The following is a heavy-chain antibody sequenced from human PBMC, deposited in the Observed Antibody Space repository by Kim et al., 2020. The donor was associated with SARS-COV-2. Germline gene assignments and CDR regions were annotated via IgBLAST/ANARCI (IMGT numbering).Heavy chain of an antibody. V-gene: IGHV4-4*07. CDR2: YTSGST. Sequence: YTSGSTNYNPSLKSRVSRSVDMAKNQFSRKLSSVTAADTAVYYCASPLGYWGQGTLVTVSS. J-gene: IGHJ4*02. CDR3: ASPLGY.